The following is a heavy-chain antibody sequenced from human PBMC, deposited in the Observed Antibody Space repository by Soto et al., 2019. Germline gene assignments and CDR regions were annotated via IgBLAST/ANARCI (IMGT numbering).Heavy chain of an antibody. Sequence: GGSLRLSCAASGFTFSSYAMHWVRQAPGKGLEWVAVISYDGSNKYYADSVKGRFTISRDNSKNTLYLQMNSLRAEDTAVYSCARGSGCTNGVCYYYYYYGMDVWGQGTTVTVSS. CDR1: GFTFSSYA. CDR2: ISYDGSNK. J-gene: IGHJ6*02. V-gene: IGHV3-30-3*01. CDR3: ARGSGCTNGVCYYYYYYGMDV. D-gene: IGHD2-8*01.